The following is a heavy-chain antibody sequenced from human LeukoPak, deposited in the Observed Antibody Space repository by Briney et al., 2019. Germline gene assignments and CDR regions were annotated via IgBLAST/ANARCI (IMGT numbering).Heavy chain of an antibody. CDR1: GFTVSSNY. D-gene: IGHD3-9*01. CDR3: ARNLRSFDSLLSNYYYTMDV. CDR2: IYSGGRT. Sequence: GGSLRLSCAASGFTVSSNYMSWVRQAPGKGLEGVSVIYSGGRTYYSDSVKGRFTISRDNSKNTLYLQMHSLRAEATAVYYCARNLRSFDSLLSNYYYTMDVWGKGKTVTAS. V-gene: IGHV3-66*02. J-gene: IGHJ6*03.